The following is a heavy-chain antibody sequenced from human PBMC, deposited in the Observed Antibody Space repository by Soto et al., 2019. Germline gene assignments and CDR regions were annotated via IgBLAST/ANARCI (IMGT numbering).Heavy chain of an antibody. Sequence: PGGSLRLSCAASGFTFSSYGMHWVRQAPGKGLEWVAVISYDGSNKYYADSVKGRFTISRDNSKNTLYLQMNSLRAEDTAVYYCAKDRAPIAVAGTFDYWGQGTLVTVSS. V-gene: IGHV3-30*18. J-gene: IGHJ4*02. D-gene: IGHD6-19*01. CDR2: ISYDGSNK. CDR1: GFTFSSYG. CDR3: AKDRAPIAVAGTFDY.